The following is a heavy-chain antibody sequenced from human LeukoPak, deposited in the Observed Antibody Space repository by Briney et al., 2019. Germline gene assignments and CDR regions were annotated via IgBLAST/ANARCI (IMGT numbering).Heavy chain of an antibody. J-gene: IGHJ4*02. CDR1: GFTFTCCW. V-gene: IGHV3-7*01. CDR3: ARVPGRTRYFDS. Sequence: GGSLRLSCAASGFTFTCCWMSWVRQTPGKGLEWVASIKQDGREKFYADPVQGRFTISRDNAKNSLYLQVNSLRAEDTAVYYCARVPGRTRYFDSWGQGILVTVSS. CDR2: IKQDGREK. D-gene: IGHD1-26*01.